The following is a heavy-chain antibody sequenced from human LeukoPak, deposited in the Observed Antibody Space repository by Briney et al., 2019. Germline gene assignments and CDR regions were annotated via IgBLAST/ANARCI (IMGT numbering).Heavy chain of an antibody. CDR1: GGSISSGGYY. CDR3: ARDILGLPKGPLGY. Sequence: PSQTLSLTCTVSGGSISSGGYYWSWIRQPPGKGLEWIGYIYHSGSTYYNPSLKSRVTMSEDTSKNQFSLKLSSVTAADTAVYYCARDILGLPKGPLGYWGQGTLVTVSS. J-gene: IGHJ4*02. CDR2: IYHSGST. V-gene: IGHV4-30-2*01. D-gene: IGHD7-27*01.